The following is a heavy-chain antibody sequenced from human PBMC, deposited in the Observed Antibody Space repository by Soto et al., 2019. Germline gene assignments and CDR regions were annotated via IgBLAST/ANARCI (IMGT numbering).Heavy chain of an antibody. CDR3: AGDRDSSGWYSLCGMDV. V-gene: IGHV4-59*01. Sequence: SETLSLTCTVSGGPISSYYWSWIRQPPGKGLEWIGYIYYSGSTNYNPSLKSRVTISVDTSKNQFSLKLSSVTAADTAVYYFAGDRDSSGWYSLCGMDVWGQGTTVTVSS. J-gene: IGHJ6*02. D-gene: IGHD6-19*01. CDR1: GGPISSYY. CDR2: IYYSGST.